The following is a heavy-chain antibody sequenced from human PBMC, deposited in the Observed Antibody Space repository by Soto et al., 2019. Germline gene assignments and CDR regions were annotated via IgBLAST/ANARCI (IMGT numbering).Heavy chain of an antibody. D-gene: IGHD1-1*01. Sequence: QVQLVQSGAEVTKPGSSVKVSCKASGGTFSSYTISWVRQAPGQGLEWMGRIIPILGIANYAQKFQGRVTITADKSTSTADMERRRLRSEDTAVYYCAREQPNDGDPGELDYWGQGTLVTVSS. CDR2: IIPILGIA. J-gene: IGHJ4*02. CDR3: AREQPNDGDPGELDY. V-gene: IGHV1-69*08. CDR1: GGTFSSYT.